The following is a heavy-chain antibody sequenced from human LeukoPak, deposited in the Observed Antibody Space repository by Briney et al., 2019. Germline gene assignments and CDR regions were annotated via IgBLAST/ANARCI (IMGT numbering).Heavy chain of an antibody. V-gene: IGHV3-23*01. J-gene: IGHJ4*02. Sequence: PGGSLRLSCAASGFTFSNYAMSWVRQAPGKGLEWVSVISGSGGNRYYADSVKGRFTISRDNSKNTLYLRLNSLRAEDTAVYYCARDRNTDFWSGYYTNYFDYWGQGTLVTVSS. CDR3: ARDRNTDFWSGYYTNYFDY. CDR2: ISGSGGNR. D-gene: IGHD3-3*01. CDR1: GFTFSNYA.